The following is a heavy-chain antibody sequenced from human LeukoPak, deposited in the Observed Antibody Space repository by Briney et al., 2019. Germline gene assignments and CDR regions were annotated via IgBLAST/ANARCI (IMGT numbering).Heavy chain of an antibody. V-gene: IGHV3-30*18. J-gene: IGHJ6*04. CDR3: AKGMVRGPYYYYGMDV. CDR1: GFTFSSYG. CDR2: ISYDGSNK. Sequence: PGRSLRLSCAASGFTFSSYGMHWVRQAPGKGLEWVAVISYDGSNKYYADSVKGRFTISRDNSKNTLYLQMNSLRAEDTAVYYCAKGMVRGPYYYYGMDVRGKGTTVTVSS. D-gene: IGHD3-10*01.